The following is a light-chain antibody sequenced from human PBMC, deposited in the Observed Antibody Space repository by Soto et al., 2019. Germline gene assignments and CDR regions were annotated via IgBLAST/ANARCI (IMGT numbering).Light chain of an antibody. CDR2: KAS. CDR1: QIISSW. V-gene: IGKV1-5*03. CDR3: QQYNSYSWA. Sequence: DVQMTQSPSTLSASVGDRVSITCRASQIISSWLAWYQQKPGKAPKLRIYKASSLESGVPSRFSGSGSGTEFNLTISSLQPDDFATYYCQQYNSYSWAFGQGTKVDIK. J-gene: IGKJ1*01.